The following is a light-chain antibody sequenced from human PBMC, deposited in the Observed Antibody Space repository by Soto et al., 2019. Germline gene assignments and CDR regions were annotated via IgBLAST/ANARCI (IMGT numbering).Light chain of an antibody. V-gene: IGKV3D-15*01. CDR2: DAS. CDR1: QSISSN. Sequence: EIVMTQSPATLSVSPGERATLSCRASQSISSNLAWYQQKPGQAPRLLIYDASTRATGIPARFSGSGSGTEFTLTISSLQSEDFALYYCQQYNNWPPTLGQGTKVDIK. J-gene: IGKJ1*01. CDR3: QQYNNWPPT.